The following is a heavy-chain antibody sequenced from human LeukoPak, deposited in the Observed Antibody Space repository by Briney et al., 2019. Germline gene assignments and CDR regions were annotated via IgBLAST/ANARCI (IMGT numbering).Heavy chain of an antibody. D-gene: IGHD6-13*01. CDR3: ARDIAAAGTRFDP. J-gene: IGHJ5*02. CDR2: IYYSGST. V-gene: IGHV4-59*01. Sequence: SETLSLTCTVSGGSINSYYWSWIRQPPGKGLEWIGYIYYSGSTNYNPSLKSRVTISVDTSKNQFSLKLSSVTAADTAVYYCARDIAAAGTRFDPWGQGTLVTVSS. CDR1: GGSINSYY.